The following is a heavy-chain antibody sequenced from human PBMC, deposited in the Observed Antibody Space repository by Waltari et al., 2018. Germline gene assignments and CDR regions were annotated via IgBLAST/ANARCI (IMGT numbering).Heavy chain of an antibody. Sequence: QVQLQQSGPGLVKPSQTLSLTCAISGDSVSSSGVAWNWIRQSPSRGLEWLGRTYYISKGSNAYARSVKSRITINTDTSKNQFSLQLNSVTPEDSAVYYCARGRASAFDYWGQGTLVTVS. D-gene: IGHD6-6*01. CDR1: GDSVSSSGVA. V-gene: IGHV6-1*01. J-gene: IGHJ4*02. CDR2: TYYISKGSN. CDR3: ARGRASAFDY.